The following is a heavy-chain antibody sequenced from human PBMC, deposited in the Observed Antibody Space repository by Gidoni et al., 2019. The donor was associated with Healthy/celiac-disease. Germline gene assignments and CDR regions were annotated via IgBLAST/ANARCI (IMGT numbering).Heavy chain of an antibody. CDR1: GGSISSGDYY. CDR2: IYYSGST. CDR3: ARALPYYYGSGSYYFDY. Sequence: QVQLQESGPGLVTPSQTLSLTCTVSGGSISSGDYYWSWIRQPPGKGLEWIGYIYYSGSTYYNPSLKSRVTISVDTSKNQFSLKLSSVTAADTAVYYCARALPYYYGSGSYYFDYWGQGTLVTVSS. J-gene: IGHJ4*02. D-gene: IGHD3-10*01. V-gene: IGHV4-30-4*01.